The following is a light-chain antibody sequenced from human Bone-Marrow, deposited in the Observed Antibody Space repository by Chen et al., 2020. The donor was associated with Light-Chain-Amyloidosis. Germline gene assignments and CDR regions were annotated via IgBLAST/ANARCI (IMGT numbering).Light chain of an antibody. Sequence: SYELTQPPSVSVSPGQTARITCSGDDLPTKYAYWYQQKPGKAPVLVIHRDTERPSGISERFSVSSSGTTATLTISGVQAEDEAYYHCQSADSSGTYEVIFGGGTKLTVL. CDR3: QSADSSGTYEVI. V-gene: IGLV3-25*03. CDR1: DLPTKY. J-gene: IGLJ2*01. CDR2: RDT.